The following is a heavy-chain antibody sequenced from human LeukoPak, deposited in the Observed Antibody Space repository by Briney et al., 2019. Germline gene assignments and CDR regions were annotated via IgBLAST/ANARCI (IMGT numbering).Heavy chain of an antibody. J-gene: IGHJ3*02. D-gene: IGHD2-21*01. CDR2: IHYSGST. CDR1: GXSISSYH. Sequence: PSETLSLTCTVSGXSISSYHWIWIRQPPGKGLEWIGYIHYSGSTNYNPSLKSRVTTSVDTSKKQFSLKLRSVTAADTAVYYCARSVSWGLLVRDDAFDIWGRGTMVTVSS. V-gene: IGHV4-59*08. CDR3: ARSVSWGLLVRDDAFDI.